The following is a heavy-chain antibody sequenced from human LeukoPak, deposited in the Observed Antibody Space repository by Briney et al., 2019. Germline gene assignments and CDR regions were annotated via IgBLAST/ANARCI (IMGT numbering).Heavy chain of an antibody. Sequence: SETLSLTCTVSGFSISSGGYYWSWLRQHPGRGLEWIGYIYDRGSTYYNPSLTSRAPVSADRYKNQFSLKLTSVTAADTAVYFCARRITVDGLFDYWGQGILVTVSS. CDR1: GFSISSGGYY. CDR3: ARRITVDGLFDY. D-gene: IGHD5-24*01. CDR2: IYDRGST. J-gene: IGHJ4*02. V-gene: IGHV4-31*03.